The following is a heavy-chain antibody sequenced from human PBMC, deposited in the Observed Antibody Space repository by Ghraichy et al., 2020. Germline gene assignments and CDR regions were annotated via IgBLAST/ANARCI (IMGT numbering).Heavy chain of an antibody. J-gene: IGHJ4*02. CDR1: GFTISSNY. V-gene: IGHV3-66*01. CDR3: ARDREEGGTDY. CDR2: IYTGDYT. D-gene: IGHD1-26*01. Sequence: GESLRLSCEASGFTISSNYMSWVRQAPGKGLEWVSLIYTGDYTFYADPVKGRFTISRDNSKNTLFLQMDSLRAEDTAVYYCARDREEGGTDYWGQGTLVT.